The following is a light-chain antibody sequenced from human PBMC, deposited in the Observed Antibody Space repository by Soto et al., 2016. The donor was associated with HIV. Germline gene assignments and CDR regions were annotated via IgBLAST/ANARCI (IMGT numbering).Light chain of an antibody. CDR3: QQYGSFPYT. CDR2: EAS. V-gene: IGKV1-5*03. J-gene: IGKJ2*01. Sequence: DIQMTQSPSAMSASVGDRVTITCRASQRFTTWLAWYQQKPGKAPNLLIYEASNLETGVPSRFSGSESGTEFTLTISSLQPDDFATYYCQQYGSFPYTFGQGTKLEIK. CDR1: QRFTTW.